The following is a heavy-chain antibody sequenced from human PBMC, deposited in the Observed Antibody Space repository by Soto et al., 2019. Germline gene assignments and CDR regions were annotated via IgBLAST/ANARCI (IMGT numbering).Heavy chain of an antibody. V-gene: IGHV4-34*01. Sequence: SETLSLTCAVYGGSFSGYYWSWIRQPPGKGLEWIGEINHSGSTNYNPSLKSRVTISVDTSKNQFSLKLSSVTAAATAVYYCARVSIAAAGTQDCFDPWGQGTLVTVSS. J-gene: IGHJ5*02. CDR3: ARVSIAAAGTQDCFDP. D-gene: IGHD6-13*01. CDR2: INHSGST. CDR1: GGSFSGYY.